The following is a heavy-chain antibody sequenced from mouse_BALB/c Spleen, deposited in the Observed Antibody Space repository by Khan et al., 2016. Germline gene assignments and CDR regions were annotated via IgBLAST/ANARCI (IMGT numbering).Heavy chain of an antibody. CDR2: IWADGRT. CDR3: SSDYDGFAY. D-gene: IGHD2-12*01. CDR1: GFSLTGYG. J-gene: IGHJ3*01. Sequence: QVQLKQSGPGLVAPSQSLSITCTVSGFSLTGYGVNWVRQPPGKGLDWLGMIWADGRTDYNSALKSRVSISKDNSKSQVFLKMSSLQIDDTAYYYCSSDYDGFAYWGQGTLVIVSA. V-gene: IGHV2-6-7*01.